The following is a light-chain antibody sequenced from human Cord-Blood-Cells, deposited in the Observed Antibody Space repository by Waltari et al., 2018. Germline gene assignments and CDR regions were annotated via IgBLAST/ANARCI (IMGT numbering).Light chain of an antibody. CDR2: YDS. CDR1: NIGSKS. V-gene: IGLV3-21*04. Sequence: SYVLTQPPSVSVAPGKTARITCGGNNIGSKSVHWYQQKPGQAPVLVIYYDSDRPSGIPERFSGANSGNTATLTISRVEAGDEDDDYGQVWDSSSDHVVFGGGTKLTVL. J-gene: IGLJ2*01. CDR3: QVWDSSSDHVV.